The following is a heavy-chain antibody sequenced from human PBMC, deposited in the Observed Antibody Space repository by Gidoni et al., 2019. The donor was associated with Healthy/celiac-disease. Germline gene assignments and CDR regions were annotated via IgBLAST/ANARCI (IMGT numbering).Heavy chain of an antibody. D-gene: IGHD5-18*01. CDR2: ISWNSGSI. CDR1: GFTFDDYA. Sequence: EVQLVESGGGLVQPGRSLRLSCAASGFTFDDYAMHWVRQAPGKGLEWVSGISWNSGSIGYADSVKCRFTISRDNAKNSLYLQMNSLRAEDTALYYCAKVNLAVGYSYAFDIWGQGTMVTVSS. J-gene: IGHJ3*02. CDR3: AKVNLAVGYSYAFDI. V-gene: IGHV3-9*01.